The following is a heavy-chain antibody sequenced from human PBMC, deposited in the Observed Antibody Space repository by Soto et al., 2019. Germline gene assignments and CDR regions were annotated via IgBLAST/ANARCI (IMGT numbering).Heavy chain of an antibody. D-gene: IGHD6-13*01. CDR2: ISYDGSNK. CDR1: GFTFSSYG. Sequence: GGSLRLSCAASGFTFSSYGMHWVRQAPGKGLEWVAVISYDGSNKYYADSVKGRFTISRDNSKNTLYLQMNSLRAEDTAVYYCAKDGALYSSSWYYYYYYMDVWGKGTTVTVSS. V-gene: IGHV3-30*18. J-gene: IGHJ6*03. CDR3: AKDGALYSSSWYYYYYYMDV.